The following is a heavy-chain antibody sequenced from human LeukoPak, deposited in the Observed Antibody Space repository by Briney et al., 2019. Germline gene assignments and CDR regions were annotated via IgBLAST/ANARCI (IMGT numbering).Heavy chain of an antibody. Sequence: NPGGSLRLSCAASGFTFSNAWMSWVRQAPGKGLEWVGRIKSKTDGGTTDYAAPVKGRFTISRDDSKNTLYLQMNSLKTEDTAVYYCTTGSVYCSGGSCAGVYWGQGTLVTVSS. V-gene: IGHV3-15*01. CDR3: TTGSVYCSGGSCAGVY. CDR1: GFTFSNAW. D-gene: IGHD2-15*01. CDR2: IKSKTDGGTT. J-gene: IGHJ4*02.